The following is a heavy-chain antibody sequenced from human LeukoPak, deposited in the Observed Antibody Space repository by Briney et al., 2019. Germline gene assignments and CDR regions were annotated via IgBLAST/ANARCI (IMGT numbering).Heavy chain of an antibody. J-gene: IGHJ4*02. CDR1: GGSISSSAYY. Sequence: SETLSLTCTVSGGSISSSAYYWSWIRQHPGKGLEWIGEINHSGSTNYNPSLKSRVTISVDTSKNQFSLKLSSVTAADTAVYYCAGGGYCSGGSCYSNYFDYWGQGTLVTVSS. D-gene: IGHD2-15*01. CDR3: AGGGYCSGGSCYSNYFDY. CDR2: INHSGST. V-gene: IGHV4-39*07.